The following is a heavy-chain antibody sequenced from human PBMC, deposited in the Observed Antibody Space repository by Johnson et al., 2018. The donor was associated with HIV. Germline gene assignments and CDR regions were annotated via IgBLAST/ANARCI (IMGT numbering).Heavy chain of an antibody. CDR3: ARATWSDDAFDS. Sequence: EVQLVESGGGLVQPGGSLRLSCVASGFTFSSYWMTWVRQAPGKGLECVANIKQDGGERYYVDSVKGRFTISRDNSKKSLYLQMNSLRAEDTALYYCARATWSDDAFDSWGQGTMVTVSS. CDR1: GFTFSSYW. J-gene: IGHJ3*02. CDR2: IKQDGGER. V-gene: IGHV3-7*05. D-gene: IGHD2-8*01.